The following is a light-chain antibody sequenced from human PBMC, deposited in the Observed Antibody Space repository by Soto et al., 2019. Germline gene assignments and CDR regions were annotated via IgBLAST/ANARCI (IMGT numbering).Light chain of an antibody. V-gene: IGKV1-5*03. Sequence: DIPMTQSPSTLSASVGDRITITCRASQNISSWLAWYQQKPGKAPKFLISKASNLESGVPSRFSGSGSETEFTLTINSLQSDDFATYFCQQYDSYFWTFGQGTKVEIK. CDR2: KAS. CDR3: QQYDSYFWT. J-gene: IGKJ1*01. CDR1: QNISSW.